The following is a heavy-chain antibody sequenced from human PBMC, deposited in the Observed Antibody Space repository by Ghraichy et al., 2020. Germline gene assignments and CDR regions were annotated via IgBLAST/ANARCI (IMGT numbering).Heavy chain of an antibody. CDR1: GFTFSTYW. V-gene: IGHV3-7*01. CDR3: ARWGAVAGLDY. Sequence: GGSLRLSCAASGFTFSTYWMAWVRQAPGKGLEWVANIKPDGSEKDYVDSVRGRFTISRDNAEKSLFLQMNSLRVEDMAVYHCARWGAVAGLDYWGQGILVTVSS. J-gene: IGHJ4*02. CDR2: IKPDGSEK. D-gene: IGHD6-19*01.